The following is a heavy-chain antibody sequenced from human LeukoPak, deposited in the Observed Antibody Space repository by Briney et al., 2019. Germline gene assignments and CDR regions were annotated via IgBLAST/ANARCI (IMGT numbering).Heavy chain of an antibody. V-gene: IGHV3-7*03. CDR1: GFTFSSYW. J-gene: IGHJ4*02. CDR2: IKQDGSEK. Sequence: GGSLRLSCAASGFTFSSYWMQWVRQAPGKGLEWVANIKQDGSEKCYADSVKGRFIISRDNAKNALYLQMSSLRAEDTAIYYCARRYFDYWGQGTLVTVSS. CDR3: ARRYFDY.